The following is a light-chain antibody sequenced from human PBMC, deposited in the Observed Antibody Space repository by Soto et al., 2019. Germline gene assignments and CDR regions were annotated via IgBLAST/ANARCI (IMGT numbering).Light chain of an antibody. CDR2: LNSNGSH. J-gene: IGLJ3*02. Sequence: QLVLTQSPSASASLGASVKLTCTLSSGHSNYAIAWHQQQPEKGPRYLMKLNSNGSHSKGDGIPDRFSGSSSGAERYLTISSLQSEEEADYYCQTWGTGPWVFGGGTKLTV. V-gene: IGLV4-69*01. CDR3: QTWGTGPWV. CDR1: SGHSNYA.